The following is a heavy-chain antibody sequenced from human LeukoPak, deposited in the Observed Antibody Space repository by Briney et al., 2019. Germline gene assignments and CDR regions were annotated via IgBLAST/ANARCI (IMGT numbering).Heavy chain of an antibody. CDR3: ARGDGYNAFDM. Sequence: SGTLSLTCAVSGGSISSSNWWTWVRQPPGKGLEWIGEIFHSGSTNYNPSLKSRVTISVDTSKNQFSLKLSSVTAADTAVHYCARGDGYNAFDMWGQGTMVTVSS. V-gene: IGHV4-4*02. D-gene: IGHD5-24*01. CDR2: IFHSGST. J-gene: IGHJ3*02. CDR1: GGSISSSNW.